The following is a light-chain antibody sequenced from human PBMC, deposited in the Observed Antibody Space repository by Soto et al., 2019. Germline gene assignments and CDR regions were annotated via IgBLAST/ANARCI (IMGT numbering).Light chain of an antibody. CDR2: DAS. CDR1: QSVTSSY. V-gene: IGKV3D-20*02. CDR3: QQRSKWVT. Sequence: EIVLTHSPGTLSLSPWESATLSCRASQSVTSSYLAWYQQKPGQAPRLLIYDASNRATGIPARFSGSGSGTDFTLTISSLEPEDFAVYYCQQRSKWVTFGRGTKVDIK. J-gene: IGKJ4*01.